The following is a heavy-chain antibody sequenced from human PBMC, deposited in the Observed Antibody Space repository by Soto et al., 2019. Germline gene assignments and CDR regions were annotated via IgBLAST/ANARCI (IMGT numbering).Heavy chain of an antibody. CDR1: GFTFSSYA. V-gene: IGHV3-30-3*01. D-gene: IGHD4-17*01. Sequence: GGSLRLSCAASGFTFSSYAMHWVRQAPGKGLEWVAVISYDGSNKYYADSVKGRFTISRDNSKNTLYLQMNSLRAEDTAVYYCAREGLLGFRAHLRFDYWGQGTLVTVSS. CDR3: AREGLLGFRAHLRFDY. J-gene: IGHJ4*02. CDR2: ISYDGSNK.